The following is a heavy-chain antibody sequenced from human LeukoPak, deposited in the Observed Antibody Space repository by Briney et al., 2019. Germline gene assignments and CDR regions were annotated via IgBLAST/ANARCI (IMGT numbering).Heavy chain of an antibody. CDR2: IYHSGST. CDR3: ARGGGLDFWSGYVY. V-gene: IGHV4-30-2*01. D-gene: IGHD3-3*01. CDR1: GGSISSGPYF. J-gene: IGHJ4*02. Sequence: SETLSLTCSVSGGSISSGPYFWSWIRQPPGKGLEWIGYIYHSGSTYYNPSLKSRVTISVDRSKNQFSLKLSSVTAADTAVYYCARGGGLDFWSGYVYWGQGTLVTVSS.